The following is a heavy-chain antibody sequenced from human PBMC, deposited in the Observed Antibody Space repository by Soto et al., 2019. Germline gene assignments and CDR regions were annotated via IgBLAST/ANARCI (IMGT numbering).Heavy chain of an antibody. V-gene: IGHV4-4*02. CDR1: GVSISSGNW. CDR2: IFHDGTA. D-gene: IGHD3-10*01. J-gene: IGHJ4*02. Sequence: QVKLQESGPGLATPSGTLSLTCAVSGVSISSGNWWTWVRQSPQRGLEYIGEIFHDGTANYYPSFERRVAISVDTSKNQFSLKLTSVTAPDTAIYFCARLVYDTRLNYMYFDFWGQGTLVTVSS. CDR3: ARLVYDTRLNYMYFDF.